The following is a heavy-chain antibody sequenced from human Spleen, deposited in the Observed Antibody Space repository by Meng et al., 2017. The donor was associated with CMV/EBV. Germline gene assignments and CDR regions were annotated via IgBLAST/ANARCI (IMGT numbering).Heavy chain of an antibody. D-gene: IGHD2-21*01. Sequence: GGSLRLSYAASGFTVSTNYMSWVRQAPGKGLEWVSIIYSGGTSYYADSVKGRFTISRDNSKNTLYLHMNSLRPEDTAVYYCARDWAAIDAFDIWGHGTMVTVSS. V-gene: IGHV3-66*02. J-gene: IGHJ3*02. CDR2: IYSGGTS. CDR1: GFTVSTNY. CDR3: ARDWAAIDAFDI.